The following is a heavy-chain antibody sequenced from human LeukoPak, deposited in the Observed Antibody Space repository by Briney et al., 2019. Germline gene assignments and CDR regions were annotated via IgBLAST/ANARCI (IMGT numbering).Heavy chain of an antibody. CDR3: ARNLIPEQLVLNF. CDR2: IYYTGST. CDR1: GDSISSCY. J-gene: IGHJ4*02. Sequence: SETLSLTCTVSGDSISSCYWSWIRQPPGKGLEWIGYIYYTGSTNYNPSLKSRVTMSVDTSKNQFSLNLKSVTPEDTAVYYCARNLIPEQLVLNFWGQGTLVTVSS. V-gene: IGHV4-59*01. D-gene: IGHD6-13*01.